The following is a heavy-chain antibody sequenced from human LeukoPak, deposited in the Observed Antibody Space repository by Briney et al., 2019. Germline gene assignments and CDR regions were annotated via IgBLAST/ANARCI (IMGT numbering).Heavy chain of an antibody. J-gene: IGHJ4*02. V-gene: IGHV4-39*01. CDR2: VHYTGSS. Sequence: SETLSLTCNVSGGSISSETYYWGWIRQSPGKGLEWIGSVHYTGSSYDNAALQSRLTISVDTSKRQISLRLRSVTAADTAVYYCARHDCSSNNCRCFDYWGQGTLVTVSS. CDR1: GGSISSETYY. D-gene: IGHD2-2*01. CDR3: ARHDCSSNNCRCFDY.